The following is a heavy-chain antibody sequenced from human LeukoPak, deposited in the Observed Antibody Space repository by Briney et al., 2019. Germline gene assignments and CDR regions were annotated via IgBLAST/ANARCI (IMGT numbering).Heavy chain of an antibody. CDR1: GFTFSSYS. V-gene: IGHV3-21*01. Sequence: GGSLRLSCAASGFTFSSYSMHWVRQAPGKGLEWVSSSSSSSSYIYYADSVKGRFTISRDNAKNSLYLQMNSLRAEDTAVYYCARGNFRVVSAPRKGWWFDPWGQGTLVTVSS. CDR3: ARGNFRVVSAPRKGWWFDP. J-gene: IGHJ5*02. D-gene: IGHD2-2*01. CDR2: SSSSSSYI.